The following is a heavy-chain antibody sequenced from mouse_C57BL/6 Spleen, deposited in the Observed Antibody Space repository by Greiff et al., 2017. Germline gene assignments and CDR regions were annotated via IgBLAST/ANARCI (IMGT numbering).Heavy chain of an antibody. J-gene: IGHJ3*01. CDR1: GFTFTDYY. V-gene: IGHV7-4*01. CDR2: IRNKANGYTT. D-gene: IGHD1-1*01. CDR3: VKADYYYGSPWAY. Sequence: EVQLVESGGGLVQPGASLRLSCAASGFTFTDYYMSWVRQPPGKAPEWLALIRNKANGYTTDYTASVKGRFTISRDNYQNILYLQMNTLRAEDSATYYCVKADYYYGSPWAYWGQGTLVTVSA.